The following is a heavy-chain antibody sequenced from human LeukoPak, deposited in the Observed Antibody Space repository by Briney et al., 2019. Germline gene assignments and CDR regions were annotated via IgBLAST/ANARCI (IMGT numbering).Heavy chain of an antibody. V-gene: IGHV3-21*04. CDR2: ISSSGGYI. J-gene: IGHJ4*02. D-gene: IGHD2-21*02. Sequence: PGGSLRLSCAASGFIINSYSMTWVRQAPGKGLEWVSTISSSGGYIYYADSVKGRFTISRDTAKNTLYLQMNSLRVEDTAVYFCAKPPRVVVVTAFDSWGQGTLVTVSS. CDR3: AKPPRVVVVTAFDS. CDR1: GFIINSYS.